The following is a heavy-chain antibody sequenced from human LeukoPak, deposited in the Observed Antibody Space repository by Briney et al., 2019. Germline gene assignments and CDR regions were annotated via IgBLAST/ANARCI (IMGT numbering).Heavy chain of an antibody. CDR3: RYFDWWTDIDY. J-gene: IGHJ4*02. CDR1: GGSISSYY. D-gene: IGHD3-9*01. V-gene: IGHV4-59*12. CDR2: IYYSGST. Sequence: PSETLSLTCTVSGGSISSYYWSWIRQPPGKGLEWIGYIYYSGSTNYNPSLKSRVTISVDTSKNQFSLKLSSVTAADTAVYYCRYFDWWTDIDYWGQGTLVTVSS.